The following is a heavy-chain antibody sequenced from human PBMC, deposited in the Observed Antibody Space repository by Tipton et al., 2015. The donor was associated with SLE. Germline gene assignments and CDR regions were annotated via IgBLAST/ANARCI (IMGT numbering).Heavy chain of an antibody. D-gene: IGHD2-21*01. V-gene: IGHV4-39*07. CDR1: GGSISSGGYY. Sequence: LRLSCTVSGGSISSGGYYWGWIRQFPGRGLEWIGSFYHSGSTHYNPSLKSRVTISVDTSKNQFSLKLTSVTAADTAVYYCAVNVVVKVQVDYWGPGALVTVSS. J-gene: IGHJ4*02. CDR2: FYHSGST. CDR3: AVNVVVKVQVDY.